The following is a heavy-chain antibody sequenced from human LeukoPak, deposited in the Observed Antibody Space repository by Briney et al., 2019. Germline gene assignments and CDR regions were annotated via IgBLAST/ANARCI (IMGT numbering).Heavy chain of an antibody. CDR3: AKYGGHPLPHYYLDY. V-gene: IGHV3-23*01. Sequence: GGSLRLSCAASGFTFSSYATSWARQAPGKGLEWVSLIIDDGHTTSYADSVKGRFTISRDNSKNTLFLQMNSLRAEDTAVYYCAKYGGHPLPHYYLDYWGQGTQVTVSS. D-gene: IGHD3-16*01. CDR1: GFTFSSYA. CDR2: IIDDGHTT. J-gene: IGHJ4*02.